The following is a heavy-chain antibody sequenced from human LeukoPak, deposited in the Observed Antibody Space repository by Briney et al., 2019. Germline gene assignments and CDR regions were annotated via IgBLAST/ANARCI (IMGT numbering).Heavy chain of an antibody. CDR2: IYYSGST. CDR1: GGSISSSSYY. J-gene: IGHJ6*03. D-gene: IGHD2-15*01. CDR3: ARGIVVVVAATHYYYYYMDV. V-gene: IGHV4-39*01. Sequence: SETLSLTCTVSGGSISSSSYYWGWIRQPPGKGLEWIGSIYYSGSTYYNPSLKSRVTISVDTSKNQFSLKLSSVTAADTAVYYCARGIVVVVAATHYYYYYMDVWGKGTTVTVSS.